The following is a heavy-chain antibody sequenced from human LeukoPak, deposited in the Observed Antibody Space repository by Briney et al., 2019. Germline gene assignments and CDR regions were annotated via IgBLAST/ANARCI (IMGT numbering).Heavy chain of an antibody. V-gene: IGHV3-30*18. CDR1: GFTFSNYG. Sequence: PAGSLRLSCAASGFTFSNYGMHWVRQAPGKGLEWVALISYDGSNKYFADSVKGRFSISRDNSKNTLYLQMHSLRAEDTAVYYCAKDNVAAAGRYFDYWGQGTLVTVSS. CDR2: ISYDGSNK. J-gene: IGHJ4*02. CDR3: AKDNVAAAGRYFDY. D-gene: IGHD6-13*01.